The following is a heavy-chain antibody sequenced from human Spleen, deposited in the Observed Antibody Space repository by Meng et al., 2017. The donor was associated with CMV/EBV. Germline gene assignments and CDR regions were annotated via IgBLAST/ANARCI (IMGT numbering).Heavy chain of an antibody. CDR2: IKQDGSEK. CDR3: ARDIVVVPAATRYYYYGMDV. D-gene: IGHD2-2*01. Sequence: GGSLRLSCAASGFTFSSYWMRWVRQAPGKWLEWVANIKQDGSEKYYVDSVKGRFTISRDNAKNSLYLQMNSLRAEDTAVYYCARDIVVVPAATRYYYYGMDVWGQGTTVTVSS. CDR1: GFTFSSYW. V-gene: IGHV3-7*01. J-gene: IGHJ6*02.